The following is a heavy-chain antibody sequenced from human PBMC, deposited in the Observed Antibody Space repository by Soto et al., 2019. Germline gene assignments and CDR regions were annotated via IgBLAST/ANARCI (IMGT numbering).Heavy chain of an antibody. CDR2: INHRGSL. CDR1: CGSMTSGDQY. V-gene: IGHV4-31*03. D-gene: IGHD1-1*01. Sequence: PSETLSLTCTVTCGSMTSGDQYWTWIRHRPGAGLEWFGYINHRGSLYYNPSLKSRVSMSVDTSKNQFSLNLSSVTAADTAVYYCARELPQRQGRNMDVWGQGTTVTVSS. CDR3: ARELPQRQGRNMDV. J-gene: IGHJ6*02.